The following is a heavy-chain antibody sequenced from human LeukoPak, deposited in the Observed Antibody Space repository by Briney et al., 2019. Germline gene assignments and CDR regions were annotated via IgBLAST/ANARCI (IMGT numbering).Heavy chain of an antibody. V-gene: IGHV3-15*01. CDR2: IKSKTDGGTT. D-gene: IGHD3-22*01. Sequence: GGSLRLSCAASGFTFSRYWMTWVRQAPGKGLEWVGRIKSKTDGGTTDYAAPVKGRFTISRDDSKNTPYLQMNSLKTEDTAVYYCTTDVYYDSSGYYSGSYYFDYWGQGTLVTVSS. CDR1: GFTFSRYW. CDR3: TTDVYYDSSGYYSGSYYFDY. J-gene: IGHJ4*02.